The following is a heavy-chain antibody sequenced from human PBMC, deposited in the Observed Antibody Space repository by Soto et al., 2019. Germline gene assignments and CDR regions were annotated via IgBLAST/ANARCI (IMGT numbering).Heavy chain of an antibody. CDR3: AKDQGWRLGEYHLDY. Sequence: EVQLLESGGGLVQPGGSLRLSCAASGFTFSSYAMSWVRQAPGKGLEWVSGTSGSGGSTYYADSVKGRLTISRDNSKNTLYQQMNSLRADDTAVYYCAKDQGWRLGEYHLDYWGQGTLVTVSS. D-gene: IGHD3-16*01. CDR2: TSGSGGST. V-gene: IGHV3-23*01. CDR1: GFTFSSYA. J-gene: IGHJ4*02.